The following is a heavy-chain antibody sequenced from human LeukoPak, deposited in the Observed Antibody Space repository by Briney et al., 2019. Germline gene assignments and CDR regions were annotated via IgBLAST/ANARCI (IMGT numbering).Heavy chain of an antibody. CDR2: INPSGGST. Sequence: ASVKVSCKASGYTFTSYDINWVRQATGQGLEWMGIINPSGGSTSYAQKFQGRVTMTRDTSTSTVYMELSSLRSEDTAVYYCAREGVEWELLRGAFDIWGQGTMVTVSS. V-gene: IGHV1-46*01. J-gene: IGHJ3*02. CDR3: AREGVEWELLRGAFDI. CDR1: GYTFTSYD. D-gene: IGHD1-26*01.